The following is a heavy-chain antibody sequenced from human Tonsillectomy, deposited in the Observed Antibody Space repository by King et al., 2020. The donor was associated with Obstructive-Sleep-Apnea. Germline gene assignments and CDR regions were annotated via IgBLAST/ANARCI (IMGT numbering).Heavy chain of an antibody. D-gene: IGHD4-17*01. CDR1: GCTFTSYD. V-gene: IGHV1-8*01. CDR3: ARVGRYGDYFDY. CDR2: MNPNSGNT. Sequence: QLVQSGAEVKKPGASVKVSCKASGCTFTSYDVNWVRQATGQGLEWMGWMNPNSGNTGYEQKFQGRVTMTRNTSISTAYMELSSLRSEDTAVYYCARVGRYGDYFDYWGQGTLVTVSS. J-gene: IGHJ4*02.